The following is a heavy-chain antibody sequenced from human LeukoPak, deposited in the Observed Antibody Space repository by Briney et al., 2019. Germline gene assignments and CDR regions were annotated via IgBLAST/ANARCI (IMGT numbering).Heavy chain of an antibody. D-gene: IGHD6-6*01. CDR2: IYYSGST. J-gene: IGHJ6*03. CDR1: GGSISSSSYY. CDR3: ARQSGSSSENYYYYYMDV. Sequence: SETLSLTCTVSGGSISSSSYYWGWIRQPPGKGLEWIVSIYYSGSTYYNPSLKSRVTISVDTSKNQFSLKLSSVTAADTAVYYCARQSGSSSENYYYYYMDVWGKGTTVTVSS. V-gene: IGHV4-39*01.